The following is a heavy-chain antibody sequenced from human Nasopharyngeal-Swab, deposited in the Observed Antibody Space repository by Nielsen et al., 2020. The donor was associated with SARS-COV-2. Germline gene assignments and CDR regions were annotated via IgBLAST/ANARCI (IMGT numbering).Heavy chain of an antibody. J-gene: IGHJ3*02. V-gene: IGHV3-11*01. D-gene: IGHD2-2*01. Sequence: WIRQPPGKGLEWVSYISSSGSTIYYADSVKGRFTISRDNAKNSLYLQMNSLRAEDTALYYCAKDIVVVPAAAVGAFDIWGQGTMVTVSS. CDR3: AKDIVVVPAAAVGAFDI. CDR2: ISSSGSTI.